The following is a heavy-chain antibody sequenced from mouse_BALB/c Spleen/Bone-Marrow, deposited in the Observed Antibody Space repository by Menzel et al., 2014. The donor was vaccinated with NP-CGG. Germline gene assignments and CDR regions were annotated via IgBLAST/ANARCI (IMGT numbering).Heavy chain of an antibody. CDR1: GYTYTCYW. Sequence: QVQLQQSGAELVRPWASVKLCKASGYTYTCYWMNWVKQRPEQGLEWFGRIDPYDSETYYNQKFKDKAILTVDKSSSTAYMQLSSLTSEDSAVYYYARGLQGAMDYWGQGPSVTDSS. V-gene: IGHV1-74*01. D-gene: IGHD3-2*02. CDR3: ARGLQGAMDY. CDR2: IDPYDSET. J-gene: IGHJ4*01.